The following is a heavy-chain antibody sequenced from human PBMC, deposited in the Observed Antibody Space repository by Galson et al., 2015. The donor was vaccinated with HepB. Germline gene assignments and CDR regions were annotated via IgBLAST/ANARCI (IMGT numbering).Heavy chain of an antibody. J-gene: IGHJ4*02. CDR2: INHDGTST. D-gene: IGHD6-19*01. CDR3: ARVETYITGWPFR. V-gene: IGHV3-74*01. CDR1: GFTFSDYW. Sequence: SLRLSCAASGFTFSDYWMHWVRQAPGKGLVWVSRINHDGTSTVYADSVKGRFTISRDNAKNTLYLQMNSLRAEDTAVYYCARVETYITGWPFRWGQGTLVPVSS.